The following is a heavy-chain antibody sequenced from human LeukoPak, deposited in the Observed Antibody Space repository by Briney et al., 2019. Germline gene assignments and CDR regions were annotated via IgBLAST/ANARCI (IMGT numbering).Heavy chain of an antibody. CDR3: TREPGYSIGWGIDN. CDR1: GFTFSSYA. CDR2: IGGSDGST. Sequence: GGSMILSCAASGFTFSSYAMSWVRQAPEKGLEWVSTIGGSDGSTDYADSVKGRFTISRDNFKNTLYLQMKSLRVEDTAVYYCTREPGYSIGWGIDNWGQGILVTVSS. V-gene: IGHV3-23*01. J-gene: IGHJ4*02. D-gene: IGHD6-19*01.